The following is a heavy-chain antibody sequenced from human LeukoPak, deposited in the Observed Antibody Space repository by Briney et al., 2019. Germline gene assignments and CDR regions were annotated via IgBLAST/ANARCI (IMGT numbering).Heavy chain of an antibody. Sequence: GASVKVSCKASGYTFTSYYMHWVRQAPGQGLEWMGIINPSGGSTSYAQKFQGRVTMTRDTSISTAYMELSRLRSDDTAVYYCAREMTTGVHFDYWGQGTLVTVSS. V-gene: IGHV1-46*01. CDR1: GYTFTSYY. D-gene: IGHD4-11*01. CDR3: AREMTTGVHFDY. J-gene: IGHJ4*02. CDR2: INPSGGST.